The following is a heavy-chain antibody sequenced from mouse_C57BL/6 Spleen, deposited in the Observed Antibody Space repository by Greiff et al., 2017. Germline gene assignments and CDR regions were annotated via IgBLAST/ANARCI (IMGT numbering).Heavy chain of an antibody. CDR2: IWSGGST. V-gene: IGHV2-2*01. J-gene: IGHJ4*01. D-gene: IGHD3-2*02. CDR1: GFSLTSYG. Sequence: VKLMESGPGLVQPSQSLSITCTVSGFSLTSYGVHWVRQSPGKGLEWLGVIWSGGSTDYNAAFISRLSISKDNSKSQVFFKMNSLQADDTAIYYCAITAQATIYYAMDYWGQGTSVTVSS. CDR3: AITAQATIYYAMDY.